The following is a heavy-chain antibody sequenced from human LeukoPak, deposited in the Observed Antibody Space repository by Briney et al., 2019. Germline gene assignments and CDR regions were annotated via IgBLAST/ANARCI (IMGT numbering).Heavy chain of an antibody. CDR2: MFYSGTT. D-gene: IGHD2-15*01. CDR3: ARDSGGGGY. V-gene: IGHV4-59*01. CDR1: GGAISSYY. Sequence: PSETLSLTCTVSGGAISSYYWSWIRQPPGQGLEWIAYMFYSGTTNYNPSLRSRVTISLDTSKNQFSLRLSSVTAADTAVYYCARDSGGGGYWGQGTLVTVSS. J-gene: IGHJ4*02.